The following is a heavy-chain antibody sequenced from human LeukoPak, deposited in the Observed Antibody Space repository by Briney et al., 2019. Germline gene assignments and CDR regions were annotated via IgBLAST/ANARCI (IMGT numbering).Heavy chain of an antibody. CDR3: ARNQRRYCRGGSSPIHY. J-gene: IGHJ4*02. Sequence: GGSLRLSCAAPGVTFTSAWTSWGRKAPGKGLEWVGNIKQDGSEKSYVDSVTGRFTISRDNAKNSLYLQMNSRRAEDTAVYYCARNQRRYCRGGSSPIHYWGQGTLVTVSS. V-gene: IGHV3-7*01. D-gene: IGHD2-15*01. CDR2: IKQDGSEK. CDR1: GVTFTSAW.